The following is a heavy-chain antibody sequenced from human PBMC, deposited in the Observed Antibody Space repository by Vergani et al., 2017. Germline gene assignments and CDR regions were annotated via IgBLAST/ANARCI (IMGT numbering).Heavy chain of an antibody. Sequence: QLHLQESGPGLVKPSETLSLICSVSGYSISSGYFWGWIRQSPGKGLEWLGTIDRTGRTHLSPSLKSRLTISVETTKNQFSLRLTSATAADTAVYYCARGWVSGWYGELGYWGQGTLVTVSS. CDR3: ARGWVSGWYGELGY. D-gene: IGHD6-19*01. CDR1: GYSISSGYF. CDR2: IDRTGRT. V-gene: IGHV4-38-2*02. J-gene: IGHJ4*02.